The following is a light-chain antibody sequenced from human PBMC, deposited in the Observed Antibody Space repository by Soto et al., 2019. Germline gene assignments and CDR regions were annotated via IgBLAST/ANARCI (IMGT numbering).Light chain of an antibody. V-gene: IGKV3-15*01. CDR2: GAS. J-gene: IGKJ1*01. CDR1: QSVRRD. CDR3: QQYNTWPRT. Sequence: EIVMTQAPATLAVSPGDTATLSWRASQSVRRDLAWYHQKPGQAPRLLIYGASTRATGIPARFSGSGSGTEFTLTINSLQSEDFAVYYCQQYNTWPRTFGQGTKVDIK.